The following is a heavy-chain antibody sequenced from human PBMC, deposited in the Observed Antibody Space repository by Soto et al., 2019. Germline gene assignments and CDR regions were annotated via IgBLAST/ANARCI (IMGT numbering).Heavy chain of an antibody. CDR1: GGSISSSSYY. J-gene: IGHJ4*02. Sequence: SETLSLTCTVSGGSISSSSYYWGWIRQPPGKGLEWIGSIYYSGSTYYNPSLKSRVTISVDTSKNQFSLKLSSVTAADTAVYYCARHPLEMATIGLMERWGQGTLVTVSS. V-gene: IGHV4-39*01. CDR2: IYYSGST. CDR3: ARHPLEMATIGLMER. D-gene: IGHD2-8*01.